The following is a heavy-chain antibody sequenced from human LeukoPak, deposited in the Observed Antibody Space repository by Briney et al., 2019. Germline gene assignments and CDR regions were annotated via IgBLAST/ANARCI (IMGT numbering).Heavy chain of an antibody. J-gene: IGHJ3*02. CDR3: ARDRTPGSQDAFDI. Sequence: GGSLRLSCSASGFTFSSYEMNWVRQAPGKGLEWVSYISSSGNTIHYADSVKGRFTISRDKAKDLLYLQMNSLRAEDTAVYYCARDRTPGSQDAFDIWGQGTMVTVSS. V-gene: IGHV3-48*03. CDR2: ISSSGNTI. D-gene: IGHD3-10*01. CDR1: GFTFSSYE.